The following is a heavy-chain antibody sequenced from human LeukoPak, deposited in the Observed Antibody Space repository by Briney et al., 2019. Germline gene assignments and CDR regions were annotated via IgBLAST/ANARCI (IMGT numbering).Heavy chain of an antibody. D-gene: IGHD5/OR15-5a*01. Sequence: SETLSLTCAVYGGSFSGYYWSWIRQPPGKGLEWIGEINHSGSTNYNPSLKSRVTISVDTSKNQFSLKLSPVTAADTAVYYCARGGVSYFDYWGQGTLVTVSS. CDR3: ARGGVSYFDY. CDR1: GGSFSGYY. CDR2: INHSGST. V-gene: IGHV4-34*01. J-gene: IGHJ4*02.